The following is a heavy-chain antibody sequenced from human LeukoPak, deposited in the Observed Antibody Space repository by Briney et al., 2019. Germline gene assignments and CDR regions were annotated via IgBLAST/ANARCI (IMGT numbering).Heavy chain of an antibody. D-gene: IGHD4-23*01. CDR1: GFSFSTYG. CDR3: AKDFIRWSFDL. Sequence: PGGSLRLSCVASGFSFSTYGMSWVRQAPGKGLDWVATITSTADTYYADSVKGRFTISRDNSQSTLYLQIFSLRVEDSAVYYCAKDFIRWSFDLWGQGTLVTVSS. V-gene: IGHV3-23*01. J-gene: IGHJ4*02. CDR2: ITSTADT.